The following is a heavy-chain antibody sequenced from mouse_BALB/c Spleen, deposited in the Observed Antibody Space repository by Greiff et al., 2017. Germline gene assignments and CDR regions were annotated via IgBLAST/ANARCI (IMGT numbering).Heavy chain of an antibody. J-gene: IGHJ2*01. CDR1: GYTFTSYN. CDR2: IYPGNGDT. CDR3: ARYDYDVGY. D-gene: IGHD2-4*01. V-gene: IGHV1-12*01. Sequence: QVQLQQPGAELVKPGASVKMSCKASGYTFTSYNMHWVKQTPGQGLEWIGAIYPGNGDTSYNQKFKGKATLTADKSSSTAYMQLSSLTSEDSAVYYCARYDYDVGYWGQGTTLTVSS.